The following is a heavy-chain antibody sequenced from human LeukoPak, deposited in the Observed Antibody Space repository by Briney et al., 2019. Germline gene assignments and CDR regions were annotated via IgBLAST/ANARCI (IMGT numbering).Heavy chain of an antibody. J-gene: IGHJ4*02. CDR2: IHHSGST. CDR1: GGSISSYY. CDR3: ARRSYDGYDYFDY. D-gene: IGHD5-24*01. Sequence: SETLSLTCTVSGGSISSYYWSWIRQPPGKGLEWIGYIHHSGSTNYSPSLKSRVTISVDTSKNQFSLKPSSVTAADTAVYYCARRSYDGYDYFDYWGQGTLVTVSS. V-gene: IGHV4-59*01.